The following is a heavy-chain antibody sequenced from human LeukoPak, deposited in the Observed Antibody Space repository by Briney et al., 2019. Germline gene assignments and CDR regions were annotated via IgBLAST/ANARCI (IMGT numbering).Heavy chain of an antibody. CDR3: ARGVVVVVAATRRTNWFDP. Sequence: SETLSLTCAVYGGSFSGYYWSWIRQPPGKGLEWIGEINHSGSTNYNPSLKSRVTISVDTSKTQFSLKLSSVTAADTAVYYCARGVVVVVAATRRTNWFDPWGQGTLVTVSS. CDR2: INHSGST. D-gene: IGHD2-15*01. J-gene: IGHJ5*02. CDR1: GGSFSGYY. V-gene: IGHV4-34*01.